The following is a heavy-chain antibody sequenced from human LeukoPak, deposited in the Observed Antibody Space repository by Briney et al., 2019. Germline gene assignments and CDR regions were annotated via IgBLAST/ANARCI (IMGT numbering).Heavy chain of an antibody. CDR2: ISGSGGST. J-gene: IGHJ4*02. CDR1: GFTFSSYA. Sequence: GVSLRLSCAASGFTFSSYAMSWVRQAPGKGLEWVSAISGSGGSTYYADSVKGRFTISRDNSKNTLYLQMNSLRAEDTAVYYCAKEFGTMVRGVIDHFDYWGQGTLVTVSS. V-gene: IGHV3-23*01. D-gene: IGHD3-10*01. CDR3: AKEFGTMVRGVIDHFDY.